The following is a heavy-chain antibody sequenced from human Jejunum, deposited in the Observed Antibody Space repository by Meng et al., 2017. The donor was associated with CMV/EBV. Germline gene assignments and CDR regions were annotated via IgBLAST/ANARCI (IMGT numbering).Heavy chain of an antibody. CDR1: GRSLPTPDSS. J-gene: IGHJ4*02. D-gene: IGHD3-16*01. CDR2: VEDGGTT. CDR3: ARGGWGNWNFEH. Sequence: VSGRSLPTPDSSWFWIRLPPGRGLEWIGPVEDGGTTRYKPSLVSRVSISVDTSKNQFSLTLNSVTAADTAIYYCARGGWGNWNFEHWGQGKLVTVSS. V-gene: IGHV4-61*08.